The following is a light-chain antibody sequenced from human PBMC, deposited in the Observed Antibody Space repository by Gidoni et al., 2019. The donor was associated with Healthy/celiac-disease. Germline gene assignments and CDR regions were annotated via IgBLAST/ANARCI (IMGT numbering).Light chain of an antibody. Sequence: SYELTHPLSVSLGLGQTARITCGGDNIGSKNVYWYQQKPGQAPVLVIYSDSNRPSGIPERFSGSNSGNTATLTISRAQAGDEADYYCQVWDSSTHVVFGGGTKLTVL. CDR2: SDS. J-gene: IGLJ2*01. CDR3: QVWDSSTHVV. V-gene: IGLV3-9*01. CDR1: NIGSKN.